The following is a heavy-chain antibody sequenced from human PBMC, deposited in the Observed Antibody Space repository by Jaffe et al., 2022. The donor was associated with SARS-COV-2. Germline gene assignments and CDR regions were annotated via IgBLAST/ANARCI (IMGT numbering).Heavy chain of an antibody. D-gene: IGHD1-26*01. J-gene: IGHJ6*02. CDR1: GGSISSGSYY. CDR3: ARDKPLSSGSPYFYYYGMDV. Sequence: QVQLQESGPGLVKPSQTLSLTCTVSGGSISSGSYYWSWIRQPAGKGLEWIGRIYTSGSTNYNPSLKSRVTISVDTSKNQFSLKLSSVTAADTAVYYCARDKPLSSGSPYFYYYGMDVWGQGTTVTVSS. CDR2: IYTSGST. V-gene: IGHV4-61*02.